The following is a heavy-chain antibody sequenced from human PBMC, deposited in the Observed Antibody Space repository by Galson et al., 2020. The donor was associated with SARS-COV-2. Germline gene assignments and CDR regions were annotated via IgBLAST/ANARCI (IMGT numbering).Heavy chain of an antibody. CDR3: AKPDGNYDIWSGYYSYYYFDY. Sequence: GESLKISCAASGFTFSSYAMSWVRQAPGKGLEWVSAISGSGGSTYYADSVKGRFTISRDNSKNTLYLQMNSLRAEVTTVYYFAKPDGNYDIWSGYYSYYYFDYWGQGTLVTVSS. CDR1: GFTFSSYA. V-gene: IGHV3-23*01. D-gene: IGHD3-9*01. CDR2: ISGSGGST. J-gene: IGHJ4*02.